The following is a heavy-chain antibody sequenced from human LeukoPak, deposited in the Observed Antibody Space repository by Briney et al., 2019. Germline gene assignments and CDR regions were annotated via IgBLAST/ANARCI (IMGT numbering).Heavy chain of an antibody. Sequence: ASVNVSCKVSGGTFGSYAFSWVRQAPGQGLEWMGGIIPIFGTANYAQKFQGRVTITADESTSTAYMELSSLRSEDTAVYYCARGEYDSVSDYYGMGVWGPRTTVTVSS. D-gene: IGHD3-10*01. J-gene: IGHJ6*01. CDR1: GGTFGSYA. V-gene: IGHV1-69*01. CDR3: ARGEYDSVSDYYGMGV. CDR2: IIPIFGTA.